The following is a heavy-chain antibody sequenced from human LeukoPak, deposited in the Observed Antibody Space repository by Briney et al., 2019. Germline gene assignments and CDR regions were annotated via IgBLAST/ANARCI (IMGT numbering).Heavy chain of an antibody. Sequence: PGGSLRLSCAASGFTFSSYGMHWVRQAPGQGLEWVSGVSASGGSTFNTDSVKGRFSISRDNSKNTLYLEMNSLRAEDTALYYCAKSLGNQGVIDYWGQGTLVTVSS. D-gene: IGHD3-10*01. CDR1: GFTFSSYG. V-gene: IGHV3-23*01. CDR3: AKSLGNQGVIDY. J-gene: IGHJ4*02. CDR2: VSASGGST.